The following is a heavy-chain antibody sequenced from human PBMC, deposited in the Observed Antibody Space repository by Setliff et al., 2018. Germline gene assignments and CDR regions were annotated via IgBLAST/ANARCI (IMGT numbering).Heavy chain of an antibody. J-gene: IGHJ5*02. CDR1: GFTFSTYR. CDR2: IWDDGVKK. CDR3: ARTCSGSGCYAGRES. Sequence: LRLSCAASGFTFSTYRMHWVRQAPGKGLEWVAVIWDDGVKKYHADSVKGRFTISRDNSKNTLYLQMNSLRPEDTAVYYCARTCSGSGCYAGRESWGQGTPVTVSS. D-gene: IGHD2-15*01. V-gene: IGHV3-33*08.